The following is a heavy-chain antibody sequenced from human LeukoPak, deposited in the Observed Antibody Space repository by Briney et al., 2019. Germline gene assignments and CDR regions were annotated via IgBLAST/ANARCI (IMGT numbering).Heavy chain of an antibody. CDR3: ARPSITIFGVVNFDY. V-gene: IGHV3-21*01. J-gene: IGHJ4*02. CDR2: ISSSSSYI. CDR1: GFTFSSYS. D-gene: IGHD3-3*01. Sequence: GGSLRLSCAASGFTFSSYSMNWVRQAPGKGLEWVSSISSSSSYIYYADSVKGRFTISRDNAKNSLYLQMNSLRAEDTAVYYCARPSITIFGVVNFDYWGQGTLVTVSS.